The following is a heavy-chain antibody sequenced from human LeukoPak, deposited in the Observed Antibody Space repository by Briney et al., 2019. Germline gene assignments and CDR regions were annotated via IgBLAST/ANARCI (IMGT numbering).Heavy chain of an antibody. CDR3: AKDHYYDSSGSYRNWFDP. D-gene: IGHD3-22*01. CDR2: ISGSGGST. CDR1: GFTFSSYA. Sequence: PGGSLRLSCAASGFTFSSYAMSWVRQAPGKGLEWVSAISGSGGSTYYADSVKGRFTISRDNSKNTLYLQMNSLRAEDTAVYYCAKDHYYDSSGSYRNWFDPWGQGTLVTVSS. J-gene: IGHJ5*02. V-gene: IGHV3-23*01.